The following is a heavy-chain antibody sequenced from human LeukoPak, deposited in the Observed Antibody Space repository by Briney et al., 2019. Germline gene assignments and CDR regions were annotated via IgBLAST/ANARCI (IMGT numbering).Heavy chain of an antibody. CDR3: ARGPLTDGPFDY. V-gene: IGHV4-31*03. J-gene: IGHJ4*02. Sequence: SETLSLTCTVSGGSISSGGYYWSWIRQHPGKGLEWIGYIYYSGSTYYNPSLKSRVTISVDTSKNQFSLKLSSVTAADTAVYYCARGPLTDGPFDYWGQGTLVTVSS. CDR2: IYYSGST. D-gene: IGHD3-16*01. CDR1: GGSISSGGYY.